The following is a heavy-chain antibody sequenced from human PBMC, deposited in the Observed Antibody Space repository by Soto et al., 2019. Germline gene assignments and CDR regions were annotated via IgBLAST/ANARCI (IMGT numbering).Heavy chain of an antibody. D-gene: IGHD6-19*01. CDR3: ARDWGQQWLAYGLDV. Sequence: ASVKVSCKASGGTFSSYAISWVRHAPGQGLEWMGWISTYNGHTTSAQQLQGRLTMTTDTSTSTASMELRSLRSDEAAVYFCARDWGQQWLAYGLDVWAQGTTVTVSS. CDR2: ISTYNGHT. CDR1: GGTFSSYA. V-gene: IGHV1-18*01. J-gene: IGHJ6*02.